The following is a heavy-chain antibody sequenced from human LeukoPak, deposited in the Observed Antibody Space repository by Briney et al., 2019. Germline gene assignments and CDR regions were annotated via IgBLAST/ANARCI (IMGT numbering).Heavy chain of an antibody. CDR3: SKDRGGTLGDYFDF. V-gene: IGHV3-23*01. Sequence: GGSLRLSCAVSGFTFSSYAMSWVRQAPGQGLEWVSAIGGSGATTHYADSVKGRFTIARDNSKNTLYLQMNCLRAEDTAVYYCSKDRGGTLGDYFDFWGQGTLVTVSS. CDR2: IGGSGATT. J-gene: IGHJ4*02. CDR1: GFTFSSYA. D-gene: IGHD3-10*01.